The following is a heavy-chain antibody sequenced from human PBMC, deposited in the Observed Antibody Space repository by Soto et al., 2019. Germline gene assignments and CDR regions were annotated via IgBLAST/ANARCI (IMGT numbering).Heavy chain of an antibody. J-gene: IGHJ3*02. CDR1: GFTVSSNY. Sequence: GGSLRLSCAASGFTVSSNYMSWVRQAPGKGLEWVSVIYSGGSTYYADSVKGRFTISRDNSKNTLYLQMNSLRAEDTAVYYCARATAGGQGDYDAFDIWGQGTMVTVSS. CDR2: IYSGGST. V-gene: IGHV3-66*01. CDR3: ARATAGGQGDYDAFDI. D-gene: IGHD4-17*01.